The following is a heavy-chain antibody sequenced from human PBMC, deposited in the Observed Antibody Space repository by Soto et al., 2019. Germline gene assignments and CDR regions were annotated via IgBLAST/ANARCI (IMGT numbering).Heavy chain of an antibody. J-gene: IGHJ4*02. V-gene: IGHV4-61*01. CDR3: ARDDRGATRYYFEY. CDR1: GGSVSSGSYY. CDR2: IYYSGST. D-gene: IGHD1-26*01. Sequence: SETLSLTCTVSGGSVSSGSYYWSWIRQPPGKGLEWIGYIYYSGSTNYSPSLKSRVTISVDTSKNQFSLKVNSVTAADTAVYYCARDDRGATRYYFEYWGQGTLVTVSS.